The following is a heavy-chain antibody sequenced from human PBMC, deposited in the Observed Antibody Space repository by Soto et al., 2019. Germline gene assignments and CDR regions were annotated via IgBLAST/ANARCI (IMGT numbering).Heavy chain of an antibody. CDR1: EYYFGDYW. J-gene: IGHJ2*01. D-gene: IGHD3-3*01. Sequence: GESQKTCYQAAEYYFGDYWIGWVRHMPGRALEWMGIIDPRDSDTTYRRLFQGHVTFSDDSSITTAFLDWSPLTASDTTIYYSARQYYNFWRGYYSGSSYFDFWGRGTLVTVSS. CDR3: ARQYYNFWRGYYSGSSYFDF. V-gene: IGHV5-51*01. CDR2: IDPRDSDT.